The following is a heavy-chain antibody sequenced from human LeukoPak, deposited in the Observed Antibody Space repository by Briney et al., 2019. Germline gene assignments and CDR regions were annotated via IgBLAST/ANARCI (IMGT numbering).Heavy chain of an antibody. CDR1: GFTFSNYN. CDR3: ARGRPIDH. D-gene: IGHD1-1*01. V-gene: IGHV3-21*01. Sequence: GGSLRLSCAASGFTFSNYNMNWVRQAPGKGLEWVSTISSSSTYIYYADSVKGRFTLSRDNAENSLYLQMSSLRAEDTAVYYCARGRPIDHWGQGTLVTVSS. CDR2: ISSSSTYI. J-gene: IGHJ4*02.